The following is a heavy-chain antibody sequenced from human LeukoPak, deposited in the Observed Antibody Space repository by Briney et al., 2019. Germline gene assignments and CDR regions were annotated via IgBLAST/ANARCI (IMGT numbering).Heavy chain of an antibody. J-gene: IGHJ4*02. CDR3: ARDRVAYNWNRFDY. CDR1: GFTFSSYW. V-gene: IGHV3-7*01. CDR2: IKQDGSEK. D-gene: IGHD1-20*01. Sequence: GGSLRLSCVASGFTFSSYWMSWVRQAPGKGLEWVANIKQDGSEKYYVDSVKGRFTISRDNAKNSLYLQMNSLRAEDTAVYYCARDRVAYNWNRFDYWGQGTLVTVSS.